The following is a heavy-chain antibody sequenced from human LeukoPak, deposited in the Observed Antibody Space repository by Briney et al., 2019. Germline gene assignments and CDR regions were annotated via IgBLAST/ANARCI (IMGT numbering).Heavy chain of an antibody. V-gene: IGHV1-69*13. CDR2: IIPIFGTA. D-gene: IGHD3-22*01. Sequence: ASVKVSCKASGGTFSSYAISWVRQAPGQGLEWMGGIIPIFGTANYAQKFQGRVTITADESTSTAYMELSSLRSEDTAVYYCARGYYYGSSGYGRFDYWGQGTLVTVSS. CDR1: GGTFSSYA. J-gene: IGHJ4*02. CDR3: ARGYYYGSSGYGRFDY.